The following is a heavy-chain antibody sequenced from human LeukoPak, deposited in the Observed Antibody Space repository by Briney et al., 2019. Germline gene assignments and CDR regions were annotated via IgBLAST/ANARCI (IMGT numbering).Heavy chain of an antibody. D-gene: IGHD3-3*01. CDR3: ARDSAVTIFGVVIMGDAFDI. CDR1: GGTFSSYA. Sequence: ASVKVSCKASGGTFSSYAISWVRQAPGQGLEWMGGIIPIFGTANYAQKFQGRVTITTDESTSTAYMELSSLRSEDTAVYYCARDSAVTIFGVVIMGDAFDIWGQGTMVTVSS. J-gene: IGHJ3*02. CDR2: IIPIFGTA. V-gene: IGHV1-69*05.